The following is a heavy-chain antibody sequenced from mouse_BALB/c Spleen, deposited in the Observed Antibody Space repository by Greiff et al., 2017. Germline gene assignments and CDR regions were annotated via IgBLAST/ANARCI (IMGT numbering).Heavy chain of an antibody. CDR2: IDPSDSYT. J-gene: IGHJ4*01. CDR3: ARGGITTMDY. V-gene: IGHV1-69*02. Sequence: VQLQQPGAELVKPGASVKLSCKASGYTFTSYWMHWVKQRPGQGLEWIGEIDPSDSYTNYNQKFKGKATLTVDKSSSTAYMQLSSLTSEDSAVYYCARGGITTMDYWGQGTSVTVSS. CDR1: GYTFTSYW. D-gene: IGHD1-1*01.